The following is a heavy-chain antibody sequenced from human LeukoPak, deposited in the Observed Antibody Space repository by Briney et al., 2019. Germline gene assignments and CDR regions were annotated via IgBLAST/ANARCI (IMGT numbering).Heavy chain of an antibody. V-gene: IGHV4-39*01. J-gene: IGHJ5*02. CDR1: GGSISSSSYY. D-gene: IGHD3-3*01. CDR2: IYYSGST. Sequence: SETLSLTCTVSGGSISSSSYYWGWIRQPPGKGLEWIGSIYYSGSTYYNPSLKSRVTISVDTSKNQFSLKLSSVTAADTAVYYCARYRHYDRPFDPWGQGTLVTVSS. CDR3: ARYRHYDRPFDP.